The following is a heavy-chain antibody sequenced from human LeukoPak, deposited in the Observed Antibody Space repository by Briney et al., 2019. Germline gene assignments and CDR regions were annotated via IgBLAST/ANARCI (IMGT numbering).Heavy chain of an antibody. D-gene: IGHD2-15*01. V-gene: IGHV3-23*01. CDR1: GFAFSSYT. CDR3: AKGEDIVVVVAATPYYFDY. CDR2: ITGSSDST. J-gene: IGHJ4*02. Sequence: GGSLRLSCAASGFAFSSYTMGWVRQAPGKGLEWVSSITGSSDSTYYADSVKGRFTISRDNSKNTLYLQMNSLRAEDTAVYYYAKGEDIVVVVAATPYYFDYWGQGTLVTVSS.